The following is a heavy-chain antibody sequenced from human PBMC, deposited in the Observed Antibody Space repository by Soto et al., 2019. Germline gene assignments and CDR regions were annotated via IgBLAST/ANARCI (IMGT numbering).Heavy chain of an antibody. J-gene: IGHJ5*02. Sequence: SVKISCKASGGTFSSYTISWVRQAPGQGLEWMGRIIPILGIANYAQKFQGRVTITADKSTSTAYMELSSLRSEDTAVYYCARDPEQQLGEYNWFDPWGQGTLVTVSS. CDR3: ARDPEQQLGEYNWFDP. V-gene: IGHV1-69*04. CDR1: GGTFSSYT. CDR2: IIPILGIA. D-gene: IGHD6-13*01.